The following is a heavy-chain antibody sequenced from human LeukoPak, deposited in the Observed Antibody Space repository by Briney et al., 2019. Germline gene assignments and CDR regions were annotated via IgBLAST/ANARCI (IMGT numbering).Heavy chain of an antibody. D-gene: IGHD6-19*01. Sequence: GGSLRLSCAASGFTFSSYAMSWVRQAPGKGLEWVSAISGSGGSTYYADSVKGRFTISRDNSKNTLYLQMNSLRAEDTAVYYCAKVQYSSGWTYYYYYGMDVWGQGTTVTVSS. CDR2: ISGSGGST. V-gene: IGHV3-23*01. J-gene: IGHJ6*02. CDR1: GFTFSSYA. CDR3: AKVQYSSGWTYYYYYGMDV.